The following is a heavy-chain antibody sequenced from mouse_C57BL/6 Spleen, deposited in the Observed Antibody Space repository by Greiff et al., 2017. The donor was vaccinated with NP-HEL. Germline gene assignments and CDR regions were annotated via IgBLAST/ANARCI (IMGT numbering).Heavy chain of an antibody. CDR3: AKRYYYGSPYAMDY. D-gene: IGHD1-1*01. V-gene: IGHV1-50*01. CDR2: IDPSDSYT. CDR1: GYTFTSYW. Sequence: VQLQQPGAELVKPGASVKLSCKASGYTFTSYWMQWVKQRPGQGLEWIGEIDPSDSYTNYNQKFKGKATLTVDTSSSTAYMQLSSLTSEDSAVYYCAKRYYYGSPYAMDYWGQGTSVTVSS. J-gene: IGHJ4*01.